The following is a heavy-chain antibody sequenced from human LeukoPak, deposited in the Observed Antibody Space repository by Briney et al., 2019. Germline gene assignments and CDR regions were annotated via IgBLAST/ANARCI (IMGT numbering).Heavy chain of an antibody. V-gene: IGHV4-34*01. Sequence: PSETLSLTCAVYGGSFSGHYWSWIRQPPGKGLEWIGEINHSGSPNYNPSLKSRVTISIDTSKNQFSLKLSSVTAADTAVYYCARVMRYDILTGNDAFDIWGQGTMVTVSS. CDR1: GGSFSGHY. J-gene: IGHJ3*02. CDR3: ARVMRYDILTGNDAFDI. D-gene: IGHD3-9*01. CDR2: INHSGSP.